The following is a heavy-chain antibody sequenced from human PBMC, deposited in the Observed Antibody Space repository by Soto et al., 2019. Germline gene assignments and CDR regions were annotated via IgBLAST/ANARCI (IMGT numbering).Heavy chain of an antibody. Sequence: SETLSLTCTVSGGSISSSSYYWGWIRQPPGKGLEWIGSIYYSGSTYYNPSLKSRVTISVDTSKNQFSLKLSSVTAADTAVYYCARHLYSGYEHDAFDIWGQGTMVTVSS. CDR3: ARHLYSGYEHDAFDI. J-gene: IGHJ3*02. D-gene: IGHD5-12*01. CDR1: GGSISSSSYY. CDR2: IYYSGST. V-gene: IGHV4-39*01.